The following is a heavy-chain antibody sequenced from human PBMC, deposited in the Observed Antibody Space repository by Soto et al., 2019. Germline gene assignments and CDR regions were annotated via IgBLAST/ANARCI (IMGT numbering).Heavy chain of an antibody. CDR2: IYPGDSDT. CDR3: ARLWEVYICNENAPPPRQFDY. Sequence: GESLKIACKGAGYSFTSYWIGWVRQMPGKGLEWMGIIYPGDSDTRYSPSFQGQVTISADKSISTAYLQWSSLKASDTAMYYCARLWEVYICNENAPPPRQFDYCGQGTLVTVSS. V-gene: IGHV5-51*01. D-gene: IGHD1-1*01. J-gene: IGHJ4*02. CDR1: GYSFTSYW.